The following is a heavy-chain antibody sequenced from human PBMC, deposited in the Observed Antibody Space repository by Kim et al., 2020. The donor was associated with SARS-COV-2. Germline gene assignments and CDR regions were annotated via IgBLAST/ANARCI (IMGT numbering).Heavy chain of an antibody. Sequence: ADSVKGRFTISRDNAKNSLYLQMNSLRAEDTAVYYCARGEEYQLPSYFDYWGQGTLVTVSS. CDR3: ARGEEYQLPSYFDY. D-gene: IGHD2-2*01. J-gene: IGHJ4*02. V-gene: IGHV3-21*01.